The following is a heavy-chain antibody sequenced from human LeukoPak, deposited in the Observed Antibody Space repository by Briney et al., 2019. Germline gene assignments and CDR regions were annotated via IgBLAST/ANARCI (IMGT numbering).Heavy chain of an antibody. V-gene: IGHV5-51*01. CDR3: ARANYYNSLSSFTR. CDR1: GYTFTSYW. Sequence: GESLKISCQASGYTFTSYWIGWVRQMPGKGLEWMGIIYPGDSDTRYSPSFQGQVTISADKSISSAYLQWSNLKASDTAMYYCARANYYNSLSSFTRWGQGTLVTVSS. J-gene: IGHJ4*02. D-gene: IGHD3-3*01. CDR2: IYPGDSDT.